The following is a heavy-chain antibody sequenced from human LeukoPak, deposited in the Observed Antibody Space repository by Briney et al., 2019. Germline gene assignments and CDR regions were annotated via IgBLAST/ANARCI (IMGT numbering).Heavy chain of an antibody. V-gene: IGHV1-2*02. CDR2: MNPNSGGT. J-gene: IGHJ4*02. Sequence: ASVRVSCKASGYTFTGYYIHWVRQAPGQGLEWMGWMNPNSGGTDYAQKFQGRVTMTRDTSISTAYMELSRLRSDDTALYYCTRAPSSGPFDYWGQGTLVTVSS. CDR3: TRAPSSGPFDY. CDR1: GYTFTGYY. D-gene: IGHD3-22*01.